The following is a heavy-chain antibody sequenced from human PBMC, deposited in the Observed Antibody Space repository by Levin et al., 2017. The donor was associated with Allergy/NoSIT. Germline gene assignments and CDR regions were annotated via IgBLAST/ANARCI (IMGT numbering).Heavy chain of an antibody. CDR1: GFTFSTYA. V-gene: IGHV3-30-3*01. J-gene: IGHJ4*02. CDR3: ARVSADTRLFDK. CDR2: ISFDGTYK. Sequence: PGGSLRLSCAASGFTFSTYALHWVRQAPGKGLEWVSVISFDGTYKYYADSVKGRFTISRDNSKNMLFLEMNSLRAEDTAVYYCARVSADTRLFDKWGQGTLVTVSS.